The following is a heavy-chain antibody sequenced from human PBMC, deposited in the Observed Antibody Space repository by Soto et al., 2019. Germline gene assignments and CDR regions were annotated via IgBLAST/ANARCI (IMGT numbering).Heavy chain of an antibody. J-gene: IGHJ4*02. V-gene: IGHV1-3*01. CDR2: INAGNGNT. CDR3: ARDLGGWPDY. D-gene: IGHD2-15*01. Sequence: ESLKISCKGSGYRFTSYWISWVRQAPGQRLEWMGWINAGNGNTKYSQKFQGRVTITRDTSASTAYMELSSLRSEDTAVYYCARDLGGWPDYWGQGTLVTVSS. CDR1: GYRFTSYW.